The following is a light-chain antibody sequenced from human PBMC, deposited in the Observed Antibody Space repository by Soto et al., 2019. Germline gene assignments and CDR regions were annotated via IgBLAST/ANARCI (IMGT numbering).Light chain of an antibody. CDR3: QQYGSSPPRVT. CDR2: GAS. J-gene: IGKJ4*01. V-gene: IGKV3-20*01. Sequence: EIVLTQSPGTLSLSPGERATLSCRASQSVSSSYLAWYQQKPGQAPRLLIYGASSRATGIPDRFSGSGSGTDFTLTISRLEPEDFVVYYCQQYGSSPPRVTFGGGTKVEIK. CDR1: QSVSSSY.